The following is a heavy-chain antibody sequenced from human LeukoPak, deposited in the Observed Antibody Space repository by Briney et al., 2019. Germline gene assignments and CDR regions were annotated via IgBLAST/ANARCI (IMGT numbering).Heavy chain of an antibody. D-gene: IGHD4-17*01. V-gene: IGHV1-69*06. CDR1: GYTFTSYD. Sequence: SVKVSCKASGYTFTSYDINWVRQAPGQGLEWMGGIIPIFGTANYAQKFQGRVTITADKSTSTAYMELSSLRSEDTAVYYCARERSDYADYDAFDIWGQGAMVTVSS. CDR2: IIPIFGTA. J-gene: IGHJ3*02. CDR3: ARERSDYADYDAFDI.